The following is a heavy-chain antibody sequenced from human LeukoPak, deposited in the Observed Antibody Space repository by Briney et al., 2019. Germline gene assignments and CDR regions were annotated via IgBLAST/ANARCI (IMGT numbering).Heavy chain of an antibody. CDR2: ISAYNGNT. D-gene: IGHD4-17*01. J-gene: IGHJ6*02. CDR3: ARVDYGDYGITPGNGMDV. Sequence: ASVKVSCKASGYTFTSYGISWVRQAPGQGLEWMGWISAYNGNTNYAQKLQGRVTMTTDTSTSTAYMELRSLRSDDTAVHYCARVDYGDYGITPGNGMDVWGQGTTVTVSS. CDR1: GYTFTSYG. V-gene: IGHV1-18*01.